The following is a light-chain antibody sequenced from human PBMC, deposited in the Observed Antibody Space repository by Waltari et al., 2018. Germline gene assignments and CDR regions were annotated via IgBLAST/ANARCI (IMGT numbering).Light chain of an antibody. Sequence: QSVLTQPPSVSATPGQRVTISCSGSNSNIGIHYISWYQQLPRTAPKLLIYENKKRPSGIPDRFSGSKSGTSATLGITGLQTEDEADYYCGTWDNSLSAWVFGGGTKLTVL. CDR2: ENK. J-gene: IGLJ3*02. CDR3: GTWDNSLSAWV. V-gene: IGLV1-51*02. CDR1: NSNIGIHY.